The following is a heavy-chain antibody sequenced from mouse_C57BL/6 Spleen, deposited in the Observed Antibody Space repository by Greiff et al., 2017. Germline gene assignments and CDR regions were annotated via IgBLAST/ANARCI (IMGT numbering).Heavy chain of an antibody. J-gene: IGHJ4*01. CDR3: ARGGNYFYYAMDY. CDR2: INPSNGGT. D-gene: IGHD2-1*01. CDR1: GYTFTSYW. V-gene: IGHV1-53*01. Sequence: QVQLQQPGTELVKPGASVKLSCKASGYTFTSYWLHWVKQRPGQGLEWIGNINPSNGGTNYNEKFKSKATLTVDKSSSTAYMQLSSLTSEDSAVYYCARGGNYFYYAMDYWGQGTSVTVSS.